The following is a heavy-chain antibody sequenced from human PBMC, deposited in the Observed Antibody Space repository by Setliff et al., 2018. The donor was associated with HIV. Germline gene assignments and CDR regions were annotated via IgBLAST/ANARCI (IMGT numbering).Heavy chain of an antibody. CDR1: GYTLITYG. V-gene: IGHV1-18*01. D-gene: IGHD4-17*01. CDR3: ARVPGDYGDNPIDF. J-gene: IGHJ4*02. Sequence: ASAKVSCKASGYTLITYGISWVRQAPGQGLEWMGWISAYNGTTDYAQNLQDRVTMTTDTPTSTAYMELRSLRSDDTAVYYCARVPGDYGDNPIDFWGQGTLVTVSS. CDR2: ISAYNGTT.